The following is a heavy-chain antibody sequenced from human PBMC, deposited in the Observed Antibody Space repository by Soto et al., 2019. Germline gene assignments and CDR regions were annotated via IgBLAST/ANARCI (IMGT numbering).Heavy chain of an antibody. J-gene: IGHJ4*02. Sequence: LRLSCAASGFTFDNYAMSWVRQAPGKGLEWVAGVSASGRDTYYADSVKDRFTISRDSSKNTLYLQMNSLRAQDTATYYCAKGKTTGWYYFDYWGQGTLVTVSS. D-gene: IGHD6-19*01. CDR3: AKGKTTGWYYFDY. CDR1: GFTFDNYA. V-gene: IGHV3-23*01. CDR2: VSASGRDT.